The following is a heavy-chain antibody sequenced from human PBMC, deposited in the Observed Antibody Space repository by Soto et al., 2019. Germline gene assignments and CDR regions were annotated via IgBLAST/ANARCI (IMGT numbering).Heavy chain of an antibody. J-gene: IGHJ4*02. CDR3: AKWDWKYYYFEY. CDR1: GFTYA. Sequence: GGSLRLSCAASGFTYAMSWVRQAPGKGLEWVSGISASGGSTYYAASVKGRFTISRDNSKKTLYLQMNSLRPDDTAVYHCAKWDWKYYYFEYWGQGAPVPVSS. CDR2: ISASGGST. V-gene: IGHV3-23*01. D-gene: IGHD1-7*01.